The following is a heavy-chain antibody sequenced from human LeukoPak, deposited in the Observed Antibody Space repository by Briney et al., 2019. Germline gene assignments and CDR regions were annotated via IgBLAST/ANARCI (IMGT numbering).Heavy chain of an antibody. D-gene: IGHD3-22*01. CDR3: ARDGGYYDSSGPIPYYYYYGMDV. Sequence: GGSLRLSCAASGFTFSSYAMSWVRQAPGKGLEWVSAISGSGGSTYYADSVKGRFAISRDNSKNTLYLQMNSLRAEDTAVYYCARDGGYYDSSGPIPYYYYYGMDVWGQGTTVTVSS. J-gene: IGHJ6*02. CDR2: ISGSGGST. CDR1: GFTFSSYA. V-gene: IGHV3-23*01.